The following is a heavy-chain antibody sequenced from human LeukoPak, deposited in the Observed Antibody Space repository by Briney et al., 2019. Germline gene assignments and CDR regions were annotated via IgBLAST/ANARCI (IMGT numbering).Heavy chain of an antibody. CDR1: EVTFSTYT. CDR3: AGLRRAYYYYMDV. Sequence: GGSLRLSCAASEVTFSTYTMTWVRQAPGRGLEWVSSISGSGNYIYYADSLKGRFTISRDNANNLLFLQMSSLRAEDTAVYFCAGLRRAYYYYMDVWGKGTTVTVSS. J-gene: IGHJ6*03. CDR2: ISGSGNYI. V-gene: IGHV3-21*06.